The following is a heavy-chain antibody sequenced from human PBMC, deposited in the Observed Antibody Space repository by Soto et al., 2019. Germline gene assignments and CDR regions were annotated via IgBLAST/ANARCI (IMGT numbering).Heavy chain of an antibody. V-gene: IGHV3-30*03. CDR3: ASLYCSGGSCYSGGYYYYGMDV. CDR1: GFTFSSYG. Sequence: QVQLVESGGGVVQPGRSLRLSCAASGFTFSSYGMHWVRQAPGKGLEWVAVISYDGSNKYYADSVKGRFTISRDNSKNSLYLQMNSLGAEDTAVYYCASLYCSGGSCYSGGYYYYGMDVWGQGTTVTVSS. D-gene: IGHD2-15*01. CDR2: ISYDGSNK. J-gene: IGHJ6*02.